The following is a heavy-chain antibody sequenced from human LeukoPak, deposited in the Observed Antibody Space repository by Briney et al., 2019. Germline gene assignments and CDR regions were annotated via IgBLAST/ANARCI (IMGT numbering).Heavy chain of an antibody. CDR2: ISYDGSNN. Sequence: GGSLRLSCAASGFTFSSYGMHWVRQAPGKGLEWVAVISYDGSNNYYADSVKGRFTISRDNSKNTLYLQMNNLRAEDTAGYDCAILGRAEYFQHWGQGTLVTVSS. V-gene: IGHV3-30*03. CDR1: GFTFSSYG. CDR3: AILGRAEYFQH. J-gene: IGHJ1*01.